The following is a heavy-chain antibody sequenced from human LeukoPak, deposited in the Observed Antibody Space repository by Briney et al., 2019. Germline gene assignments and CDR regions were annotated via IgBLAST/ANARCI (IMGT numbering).Heavy chain of an antibody. J-gene: IGHJ4*02. Sequence: PGGSLRLSCAASGFTFSSYAMHWVRQAPGKGLEYVSAISSNGGSTYYANSVKGRFTISRDNSKNTLYLQMNSLRAEDTAVYYCAKLTRAASGDYFDYWGQGTLVTVSS. D-gene: IGHD1-26*01. CDR1: GFTFSSYA. CDR3: AKLTRAASGDYFDY. CDR2: ISSNGGST. V-gene: IGHV3-64*01.